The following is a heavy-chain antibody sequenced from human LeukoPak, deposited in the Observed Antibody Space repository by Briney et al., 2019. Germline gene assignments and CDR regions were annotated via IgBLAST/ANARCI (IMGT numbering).Heavy chain of an antibody. V-gene: IGHV4-59*01. CDR3: ARDKGPIYYDSSGYNPAFDI. CDR2: IYYSGST. D-gene: IGHD3-22*01. Sequence: SETLSLTCTVSGGSISSYYWSWIRQPPGKGLEWIGYIYYSGSTNYNPSPKSRVTISVDTSKNQFSLKLSSVTAADTAVYYCARDKGPIYYDSSGYNPAFDIWGQGTMVTVSS. CDR1: GGSISSYY. J-gene: IGHJ3*02.